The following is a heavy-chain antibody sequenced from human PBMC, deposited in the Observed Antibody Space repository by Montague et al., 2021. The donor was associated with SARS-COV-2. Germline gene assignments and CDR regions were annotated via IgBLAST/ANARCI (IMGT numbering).Heavy chain of an antibody. V-gene: IGHV3-23*03. J-gene: IGHJ4*02. CDR1: GFTLSFYA. Sequence: SLRLSCAASGFTLSFYAMSWVRQAPGKGLQWVSVIYSGGSSTYYADSVKGRFTISRDNSKNTLYLQMNSLRAEDTAVYYCAKRLDDYFDYWGQGTLVTVSS. CDR3: AKRLDDYFDY. D-gene: IGHD1-1*01. CDR2: IYSGGSST.